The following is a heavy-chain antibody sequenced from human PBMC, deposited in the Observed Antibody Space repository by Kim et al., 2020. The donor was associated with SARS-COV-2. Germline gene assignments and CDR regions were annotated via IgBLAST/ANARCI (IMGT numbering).Heavy chain of an antibody. Sequence: GGSLRLSCAASGFTFSSYEMNWVRQAPGKGLEWVSYISSSGSTIYYADSVKGRFTISRDNAKNSLYLQMNSLRAEDTAVYYCARGGYYDSSGHFDYWGQGTLVTVSS. D-gene: IGHD3-22*01. V-gene: IGHV3-48*03. CDR1: GFTFSSYE. CDR2: ISSSGSTI. J-gene: IGHJ4*02. CDR3: ARGGYYDSSGHFDY.